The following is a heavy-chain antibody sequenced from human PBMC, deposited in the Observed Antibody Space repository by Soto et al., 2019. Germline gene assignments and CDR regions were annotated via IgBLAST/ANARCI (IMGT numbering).Heavy chain of an antibody. CDR2: IYYSGNT. CDR3: ARMTDNGNNGDWFDS. CDR1: GGSVSSDTYF. J-gene: IGHJ5*01. Sequence: SETLSLTCTVSGGSVSSDTYFWSWIRQPPGKGLEWIGWIYYSGNTKYNPSLKSRVTISVDTSTNQFSLKLNSVIAADTAVYYCARMTDNGNNGDWFDSWGPGTLVTVSS. V-gene: IGHV4-61*01. D-gene: IGHD1-26*01.